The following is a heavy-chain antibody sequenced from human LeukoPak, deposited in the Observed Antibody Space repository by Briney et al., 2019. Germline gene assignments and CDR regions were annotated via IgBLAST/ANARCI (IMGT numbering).Heavy chain of an antibody. CDR2: ISYSGST. J-gene: IGHJ3*02. CDR3: ARCATIFGVVASFDI. D-gene: IGHD3-3*01. Sequence: SETLSLTCTVSGGSISSYYWSWIRQPPGKGMEWIGYISYSGSTNYNPSLKSRVTISVDTSKNQFSLKLSSVTAADTAVYYCARCATIFGVVASFDIWGQGTMVTVSS. V-gene: IGHV4-59*01. CDR1: GGSISSYY.